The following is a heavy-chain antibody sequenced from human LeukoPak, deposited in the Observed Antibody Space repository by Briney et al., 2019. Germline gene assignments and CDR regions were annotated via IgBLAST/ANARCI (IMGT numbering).Heavy chain of an antibody. V-gene: IGHV1-69*13. CDR3: ASSDPLYSSSWYFRTAAFDY. J-gene: IGHJ4*02. CDR1: GGTLSSYA. CDR2: IIPIFGTA. Sequence: SVKVSCKASGGTLSSYAISWVRQAPGQGLEWMGGIIPIFGTANYAQKFQGRVTITADESTSTAYMELSSLRSEDTAVYYCASSDPLYSSSWYFRTAAFDYWGQGTLVTVSS. D-gene: IGHD6-13*01.